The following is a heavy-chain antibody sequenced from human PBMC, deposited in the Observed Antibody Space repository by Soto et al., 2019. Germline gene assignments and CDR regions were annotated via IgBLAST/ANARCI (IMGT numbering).Heavy chain of an antibody. CDR2: ISGGGGRA. CDR3: AKDGEFCEYQRLRH. V-gene: IGHV3-23*01. CDR1: GFNFGFYV. D-gene: IGHD2-2*01. J-gene: IGHJ4*02. Sequence: EVQLLESGGGLVQPGGSLTLSCAASGFNFGFYVMSWVRQAPGKGLEWVASISGGGGRAYYGDSGRGRFTIATDNSMNTLSLHLSGLRADVTAMYYCAKDGEFCEYQRLRHWGQGTLVSVSS.